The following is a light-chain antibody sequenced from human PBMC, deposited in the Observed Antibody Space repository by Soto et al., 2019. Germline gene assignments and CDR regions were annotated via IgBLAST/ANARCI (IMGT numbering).Light chain of an antibody. CDR3: MQGTHWPWT. CDR2: EVS. CDR1: QSLIHSDGNTY. J-gene: IGKJ1*01. V-gene: IGKV2-30*02. Sequence: DVVMTQSPLSLPVTLGQPASISCRSSQSLIHSDGNTYLNWFQQRPGQSPRRLIYEVSDRDSGVPDGFSGSGSGTDFTLKISRVEAEDVGVYCMQGTHWPWTFGQGTEVEIK.